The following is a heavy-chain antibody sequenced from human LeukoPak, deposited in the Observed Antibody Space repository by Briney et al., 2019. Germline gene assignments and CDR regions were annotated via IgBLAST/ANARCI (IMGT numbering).Heavy chain of an antibody. CDR1: GGSISSSSSY. V-gene: IGHV4-39*07. CDR3: AGDQIGITV. J-gene: IGHJ4*02. Sequence: PSETLSLTCTVSGGSISSSSSYWGWFRQPPGKGLEWIGSIYDTGSTYYNPSIKSRVTISADTSRDQFSLKLSSVTAADTAVYFCAGDQIGITVWCQGTLVTVSS. D-gene: IGHD4-11*01. CDR2: IYDTGST.